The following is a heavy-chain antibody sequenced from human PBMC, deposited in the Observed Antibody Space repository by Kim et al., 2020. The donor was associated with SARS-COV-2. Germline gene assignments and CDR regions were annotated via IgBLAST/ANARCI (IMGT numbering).Heavy chain of an antibody. CDR1: GGSISSSSYY. Sequence: SETLSLTCTVSGGSISSSSYYWGWIRQPPGKGLEWIGSIYYSGSTYYNPSLKSRVTISVDTSKNQFSLKLSSVTAADTAVYYCAQGEQWLVRWGQGTLVTVSS. D-gene: IGHD6-19*01. J-gene: IGHJ4*02. CDR2: IYYSGST. CDR3: AQGEQWLVR. V-gene: IGHV4-39*01.